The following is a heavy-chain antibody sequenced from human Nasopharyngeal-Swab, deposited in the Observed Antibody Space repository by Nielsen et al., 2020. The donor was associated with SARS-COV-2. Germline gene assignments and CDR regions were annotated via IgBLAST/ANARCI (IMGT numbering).Heavy chain of an antibody. V-gene: IGHV3-11*01. D-gene: IGHD6-13*01. CDR2: ISSSGSTI. CDR3: ARDGKVGSSYDY. Sequence: GESLKISCAASGFTFSDYYMSWIRQAPGKGLEWASYISSSGSTIYYADSVKGRFTISRDNAKNSLYLQMNSLRAEDTAVYYCARDGKVGSSYDYWGQGTLVTVSS. J-gene: IGHJ4*02. CDR1: GFTFSDYY.